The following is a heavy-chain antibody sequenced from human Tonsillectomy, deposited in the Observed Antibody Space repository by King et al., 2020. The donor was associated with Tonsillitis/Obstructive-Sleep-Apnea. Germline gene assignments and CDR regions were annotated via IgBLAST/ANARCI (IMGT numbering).Heavy chain of an antibody. CDR3: ARATSTSAFDI. CDR1: GGSFSGYY. CDR2: INHSGST. V-gene: IGHV4-34*01. J-gene: IGHJ3*02. Sequence: VQLQQWGAGLLKPSETLSLTCAVYGGSFSGYYWSWIRQPPGKGLEWIGEINHSGSTNYNPSLKSRVTISLATSKNQFSLKLSSVTAADTAVYYCARATSTSAFDIWGQGTMVTVSS. D-gene: IGHD4-11*01.